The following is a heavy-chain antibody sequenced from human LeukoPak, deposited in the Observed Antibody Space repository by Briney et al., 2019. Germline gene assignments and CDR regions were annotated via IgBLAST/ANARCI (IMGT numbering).Heavy chain of an antibody. CDR1: GGSVSSGSYY. CDR3: ARGTRYCSSTSCYRPLDY. CDR2: IYYSGST. Sequence: SETLSPTCTVSGGSVSSGSYYWSWIRQPPGKGLEWIGYIYYSGSTNYNPSLKSRVTISVDTSKNQFSLKLSSVTAADTAVYYCARGTRYCSSTSCYRPLDYWGQGTLVTVSS. D-gene: IGHD2-2*01. V-gene: IGHV4-61*01. J-gene: IGHJ4*02.